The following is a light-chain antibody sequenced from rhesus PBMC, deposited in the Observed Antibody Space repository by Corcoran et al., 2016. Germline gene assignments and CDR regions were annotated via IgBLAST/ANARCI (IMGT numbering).Light chain of an antibody. CDR2: DAS. Sequence: DIQMTQSPSSLSASVGDTVTITCQASQGISKYLAWYPQKPGKAPRLMIYDASTLKSGVPSRFSGSGSGTECTLTISSLQPEDFATYYCQQHESYPRTFGQGTKVEIK. CDR1: QGISKY. V-gene: IGKV1-25*01. J-gene: IGKJ1*01. CDR3: QQHESYPRT.